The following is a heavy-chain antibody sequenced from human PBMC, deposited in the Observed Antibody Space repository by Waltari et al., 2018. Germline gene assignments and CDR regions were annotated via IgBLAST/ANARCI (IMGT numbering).Heavy chain of an antibody. V-gene: IGHV4-38-2*01. CDR1: GYSIRSGSY. CDR3: ARWVGYGDLYFFDS. CDR2: IYHSGST. Sequence: QVQLQESGPGLVKPSETLSLTCAVPGYSIRSGSYGGWSRQPPGKGLEWIGNIYHSGSTYYNPSLKSRVTISVDTSKNQFSLKLRSVTAADTAVYYCARWVGYGDLYFFDSWGQGTLVTVSS. J-gene: IGHJ4*02. D-gene: IGHD4-17*01.